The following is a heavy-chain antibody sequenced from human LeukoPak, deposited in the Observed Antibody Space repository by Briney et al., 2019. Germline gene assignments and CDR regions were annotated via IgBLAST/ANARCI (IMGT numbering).Heavy chain of an antibody. D-gene: IGHD2-8*02. Sequence: SETLSLTCTVAGVSLTSETYRWGWIRQPPGRGLEWIGQVYSRGRTNYNPSLKSRVTVSADTSKSQFSLKLNSVTAADTAIYSCARLHPGGGDDYWGQGILVTVSS. CDR1: GVSLTSETYR. CDR3: ARLHPGGGDDY. CDR2: VYSRGRT. J-gene: IGHJ4*02. V-gene: IGHV4-39*01.